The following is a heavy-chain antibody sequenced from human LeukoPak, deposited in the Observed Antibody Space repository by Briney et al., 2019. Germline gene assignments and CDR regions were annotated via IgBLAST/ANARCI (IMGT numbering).Heavy chain of an antibody. J-gene: IGHJ4*02. V-gene: IGHV3-23*01. Sequence: GGSLRLSWAASGFTFNTYGMSWVRQAPGKGLEWVSGISGSGGATYYADSVKGRFTISRDDPHNTLYLQMNSLRAEDTAVYFCARGGVDYYGSGTYYLMYYFDNWGQGALVTVSS. D-gene: IGHD3-10*01. CDR3: ARGGVDYYGSGTYYLMYYFDN. CDR2: ISGSGGAT. CDR1: GFTFNTYG.